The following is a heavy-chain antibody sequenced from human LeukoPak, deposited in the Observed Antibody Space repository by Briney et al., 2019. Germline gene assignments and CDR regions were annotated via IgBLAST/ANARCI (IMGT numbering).Heavy chain of an antibody. J-gene: IGHJ4*02. D-gene: IGHD5-18*01. CDR3: AGRYSRRYFDY. Sequence: SETLSLTCAVSGGSISSSNYYWGWIRQPPGKGLEWIGSIYYSGSTYYNPSLKSRVTISVDTSKNQFSLKLSSVTAADTAVYYCAGRYSRRYFDYWGQGTLVTVSS. V-gene: IGHV4-39*01. CDR2: IYYSGST. CDR1: GGSISSSNYY.